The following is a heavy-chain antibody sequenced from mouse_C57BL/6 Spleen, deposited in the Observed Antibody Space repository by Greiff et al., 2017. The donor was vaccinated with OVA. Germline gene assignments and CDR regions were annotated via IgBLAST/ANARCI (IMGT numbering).Heavy chain of an antibody. CDR2: IDPSDSET. Sequence: QVQLKQSGAELVRPGSSVKLSCKASGYTFTSYWMHWVKQRPIQGLEWIGNIDPSDSETHYNQKFKDKATLTVDKSSSTAYIQLSSLTSEDSAVYYCARSLYSNYFDYWGQGTTLTVSS. CDR3: ARSLYSNYFDY. D-gene: IGHD2-5*01. J-gene: IGHJ2*01. CDR1: GYTFTSYW. V-gene: IGHV1-52*01.